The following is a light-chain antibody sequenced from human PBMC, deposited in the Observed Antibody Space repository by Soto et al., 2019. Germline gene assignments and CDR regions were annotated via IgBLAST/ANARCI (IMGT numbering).Light chain of an antibody. CDR1: QTISRW. V-gene: IGKV1-5*03. J-gene: IGKJ1*01. Sequence: DSQMTQSPSTLSGSVGDRVTITCRASQTISRWLAWYQQKPGKAPKLLIYNASTIKSGVAPRFSGRGSGTEFTLTIISLQPDDFATNYCQHYNSYSEAFGQGTKL. CDR2: NAS. CDR3: QHYNSYSEA.